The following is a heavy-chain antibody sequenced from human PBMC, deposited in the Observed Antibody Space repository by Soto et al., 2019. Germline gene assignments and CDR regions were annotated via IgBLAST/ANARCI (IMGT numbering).Heavy chain of an antibody. D-gene: IGHD5-12*01. CDR1: GDSISNNKW. V-gene: IGHV4-4*02. CDR2: MHHSGSI. Sequence: PSETLSLTCSVAGDSISNNKWWSWVRQPPGKGLERIGEMHHSGSIHYNASLKSRATLSVDTSKNQFSLKVRSVTAADTAVYYCARGDGVSNHFYNMDVWGQGATLTISS. CDR3: ARGDGVSNHFYNMDV. J-gene: IGHJ6*02.